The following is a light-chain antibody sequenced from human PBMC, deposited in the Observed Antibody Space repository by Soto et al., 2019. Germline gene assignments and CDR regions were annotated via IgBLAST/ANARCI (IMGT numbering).Light chain of an antibody. Sequence: QSALTQPASVSGSPGQSITISCTGTSSDVGTYNLVSWYQHHTGKAPKLIIHEDSKRPSGVSYRFSGSKSGNTASLTLSGLQAEDEADYYCCSYAGSSTWVFGGGTKLTVL. V-gene: IGLV2-23*01. J-gene: IGLJ3*02. CDR2: EDS. CDR3: CSYAGSSTWV. CDR1: SSDVGTYNL.